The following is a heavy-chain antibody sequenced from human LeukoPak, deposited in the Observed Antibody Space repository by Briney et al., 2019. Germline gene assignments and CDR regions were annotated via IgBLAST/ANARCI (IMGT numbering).Heavy chain of an antibody. CDR1: GFTFSSYA. Sequence: HAGGSLRLSCAASGFTFSSYAMSWVRQAPGKGLEWVSAISGSGGSTYYADSVKGRFTISRDNSKNTLYLQMNSLRAEDTAVYYCAKDYAPNSSPHQLVLDAFDIWGQGTMVTVSS. D-gene: IGHD6-13*01. CDR2: ISGSGGST. CDR3: AKDYAPNSSPHQLVLDAFDI. V-gene: IGHV3-23*01. J-gene: IGHJ3*02.